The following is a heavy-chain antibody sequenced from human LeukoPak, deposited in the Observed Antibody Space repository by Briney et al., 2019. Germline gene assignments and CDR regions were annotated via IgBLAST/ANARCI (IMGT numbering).Heavy chain of an antibody. D-gene: IGHD1-14*01. J-gene: IGHJ5*02. CDR3: AKDRTSTVVPPYWFDP. V-gene: IGHV3-23*01. CDR1: GFTFSSYA. CDR2: ISGSGGST. Sequence: GGSLRLSCAASGFTFSSYAMSWVRQAPGKGLEWVSAISGSGGSTYYADSVKGRFTISRDNSKNTLYLQMNSLRAEDTAVYYCAKDRTSTVVPPYWFDPWGQGTLVTVSS.